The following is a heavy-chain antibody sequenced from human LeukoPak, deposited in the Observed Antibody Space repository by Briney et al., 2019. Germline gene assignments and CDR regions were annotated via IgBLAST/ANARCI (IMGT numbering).Heavy chain of an antibody. CDR3: ARGANYGDYGLDAFDV. Sequence: SETLSLTCTVCVGSLSSYYWSWIRQPPAAGSEWIGYINYSGSTTYNPPPRSRVTMSIDTSKNQFSLKPTSVTAADTAVYHCARGANYGDYGLDAFDVWGQGTMVTVSS. V-gene: IGHV4-59*01. J-gene: IGHJ3*01. CDR2: INYSGST. CDR1: VGSLSSYY. D-gene: IGHD4-17*01.